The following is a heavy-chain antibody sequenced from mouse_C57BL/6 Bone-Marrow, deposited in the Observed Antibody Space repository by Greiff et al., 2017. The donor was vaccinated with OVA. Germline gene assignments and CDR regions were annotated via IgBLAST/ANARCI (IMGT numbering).Heavy chain of an antibody. V-gene: IGHV1-85*01. CDR2: IYPRAGST. Sequence: VQLQQSGPELVKPGASVKLSCKASGYTFTSYDINWVKQRPGQGLEWIGWIYPRAGSTKYNEKFKGKATLTVDTSSSTAYRELHSLTSEDSAVYFCAREVIYDGYYVGFAYWGQGTLVTVSA. CDR1: GYTFTSYD. CDR3: AREVIYDGYYVGFAY. D-gene: IGHD2-3*01. J-gene: IGHJ3*01.